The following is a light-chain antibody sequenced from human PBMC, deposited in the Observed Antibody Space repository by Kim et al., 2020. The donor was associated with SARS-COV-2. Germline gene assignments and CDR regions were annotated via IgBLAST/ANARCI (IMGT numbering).Light chain of an antibody. J-gene: IGLJ1*01. V-gene: IGLV3-1*01. Sequence: VPPGQTASLPCSAENTGNNVACCYQQQPPHSPVLVIYQDSNRPSGMPQRFSGSTSATPATLTTSGTPAMDEADYYCQAWDSSTAYVFGAGTKVTVL. CDR3: QAWDSSTAYV. CDR1: NTGNNV. CDR2: QDS.